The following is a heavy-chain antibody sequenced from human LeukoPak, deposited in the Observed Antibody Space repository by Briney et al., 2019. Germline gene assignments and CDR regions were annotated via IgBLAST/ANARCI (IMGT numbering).Heavy chain of an antibody. CDR3: ARGGVLGDY. CDR1: GGTFSSYA. J-gene: IGHJ4*02. Sequence: ASVKVSCKASGGTFSSYAISWVRQAPGQGLEWMGWMNPNSGNTGYAQRFQGRVTITRNTSISTAYMELSSLRSEDTAVYYCARGGVLGDYWGQGTLVTVSS. CDR2: MNPNSGNT. V-gene: IGHV1-8*02. D-gene: IGHD3-16*01.